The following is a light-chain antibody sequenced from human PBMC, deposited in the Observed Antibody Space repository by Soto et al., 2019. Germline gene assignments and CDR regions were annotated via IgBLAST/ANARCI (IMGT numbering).Light chain of an antibody. V-gene: IGKV3-11*01. J-gene: IGKJ1*01. CDR3: QKYSSAPPT. CDR1: QSVRTY. CDR2: DAS. Sequence: IVLTHSPGTLSLSPWQRSTLCVRASQSVRTYVAWYQQKAGQAPRLLIYDASNRATGIPARSSGSGSGTDFTLTISSLQPEDVATYYCQKYSSAPPTFGQGTKVDNK.